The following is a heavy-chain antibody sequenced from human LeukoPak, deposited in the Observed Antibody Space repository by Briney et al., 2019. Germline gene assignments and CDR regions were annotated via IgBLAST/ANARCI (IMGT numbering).Heavy chain of an antibody. Sequence: GGSLRLSCAASGFTFSNYNMNWVRQAPGKAMEWVSSITSSGTYNFYADSVRGRFTISRDNAKNSLYLQMDSLGPEDTAVYYCARDPYSGNYGNDYYYYMDVWGKGTTVTISS. V-gene: IGHV3-21*01. CDR1: GFTFSNYN. D-gene: IGHD1-26*01. CDR2: ITSSGTYN. J-gene: IGHJ6*03. CDR3: ARDPYSGNYGNDYYYYMDV.